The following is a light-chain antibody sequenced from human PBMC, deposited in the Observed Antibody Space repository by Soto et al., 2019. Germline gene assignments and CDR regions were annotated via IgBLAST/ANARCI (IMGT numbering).Light chain of an antibody. Sequence: EIVLTQSPATLSLSPGERATLSCRASQSISRYLAWYQQKPGQAPRLLISDASNRATGIPARFSGSGSGTDFTLTISSLEPEDFTVYYCQQRTDWPKTFGQGTKVDIK. V-gene: IGKV3-11*01. J-gene: IGKJ1*01. CDR3: QQRTDWPKT. CDR1: QSISRY. CDR2: DAS.